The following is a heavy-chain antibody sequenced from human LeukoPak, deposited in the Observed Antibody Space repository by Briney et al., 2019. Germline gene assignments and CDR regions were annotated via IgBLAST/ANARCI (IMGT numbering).Heavy chain of an antibody. D-gene: IGHD5-18*01. J-gene: IGHJ4*02. CDR1: GFTFTDYA. CDR2: ISIDGRSK. CDR3: VKDQEYSYDY. V-gene: IGHV3-64D*06. Sequence: GGSLRLSCSASGFTFTDYAMHWVRQAAGKGLEYVSTISIDGRSKCYADSVKGRFTISRDNSKNTLSLQMSSLRTDDTAIYYCVKDQEYSYDYWGQGTLVTVSS.